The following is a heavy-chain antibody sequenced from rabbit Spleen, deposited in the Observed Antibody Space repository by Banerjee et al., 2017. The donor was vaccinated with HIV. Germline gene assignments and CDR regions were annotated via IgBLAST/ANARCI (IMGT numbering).Heavy chain of an antibody. CDR2: IYTGSSGST. CDR1: GFSFSSSYY. Sequence: QSLEESGGDLVQPGASLTLTCTASGFSFSSSYYMCWVRQAPGKGLEWIACIYTGSSGSTYYASWAKGRFTISKTSSTTVTLQMTSLTAADTATYFCARNYVNAFDPWGQGTLVTVS. V-gene: IGHV1S40*01. D-gene: IGHD1-1*01. CDR3: ARNYVNAFDP. J-gene: IGHJ2*01.